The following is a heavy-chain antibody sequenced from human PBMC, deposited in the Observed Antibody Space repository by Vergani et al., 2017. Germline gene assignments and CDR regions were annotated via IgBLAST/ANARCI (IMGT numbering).Heavy chain of an antibody. D-gene: IGHD3-16*01. J-gene: IGHJ2*01. Sequence: VEAGGGLVQPGGSLRLSCTASGFTFQAFAFHWVRQVSGRGLEWVSGIDRNYGVKNGNSFEGRFSISRDNAKKAVFLQMNNLRHEDTALYFCVKDNDYYADGPFDRWGRGSLVTDSS. CDR1: GFTFQAFA. CDR2: IDRNYGVK. CDR3: VKDNDYYADGPFDR. V-gene: IGHV3-9*01.